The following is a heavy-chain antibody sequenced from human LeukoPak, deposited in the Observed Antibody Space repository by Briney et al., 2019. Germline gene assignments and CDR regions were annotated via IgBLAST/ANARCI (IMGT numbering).Heavy chain of an antibody. V-gene: IGHV4-34*01. CDR2: INHSGST. D-gene: IGHD3-22*01. CDR1: GGSFSGYY. CDR3: ARGDYYDSSGYYDYFDY. J-gene: IGHJ4*02. Sequence: SETLSLTCAVYGGSFSGYYWSWNRQPPGKGLEWIGEINHSGSTNYNPSLKSRVTISVDTSKNQFSLKLSSVTAADTAVYYCARGDYYDSSGYYDYFDYWGQGTLVTVSS.